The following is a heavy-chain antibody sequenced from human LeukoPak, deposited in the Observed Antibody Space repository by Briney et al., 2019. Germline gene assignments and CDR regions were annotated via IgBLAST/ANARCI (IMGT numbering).Heavy chain of an antibody. Sequence: PGGSLRLSCAASGFTFSSYAMHWVRQAPGKGLEWVAVISYDGSNKYYADSVKGRFTISRDNSKNTLYLQMNSLRAEDTAVYYCAPSSSGWRNWFDPWGQGTLVTVSS. V-gene: IGHV3-30-3*01. CDR3: APSSSGWRNWFDP. D-gene: IGHD6-19*01. CDR2: ISYDGSNK. J-gene: IGHJ5*02. CDR1: GFTFSSYA.